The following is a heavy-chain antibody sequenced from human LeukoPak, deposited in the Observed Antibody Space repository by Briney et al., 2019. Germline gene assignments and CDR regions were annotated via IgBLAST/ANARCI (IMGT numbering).Heavy chain of an antibody. CDR1: GFTFSSYG. D-gene: IGHD1-26*01. V-gene: IGHV3-23*01. CDR2: LTGSGDNT. CDR3: AKDMERIVGAAYYFDY. J-gene: IGHJ4*02. Sequence: GGSLRLSCAASGFTFSSYGMSWVRQAPGKGLEWVSALTGSGDNTYYADSVKGRFTISRDNSKNTLYLQMNSLRAEDTAVYYCAKDMERIVGAAYYFDYWGQGTLVTVSS.